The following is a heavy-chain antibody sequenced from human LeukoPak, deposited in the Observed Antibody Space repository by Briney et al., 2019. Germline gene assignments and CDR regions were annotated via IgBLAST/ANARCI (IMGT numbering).Heavy chain of an antibody. Sequence: SETLSLTCTVYGGSISSYYWSWIRQPAGKGLEWTGRIYTSGSTNYNPSLKSRVTMSVDTSKNQFSLKLSSVTTADTAVYYCARLYSSSWYFDYWGQGTLVTVSS. V-gene: IGHV4-4*07. CDR1: GGSISSYY. D-gene: IGHD6-13*01. CDR3: ARLYSSSWYFDY. J-gene: IGHJ4*02. CDR2: IYTSGST.